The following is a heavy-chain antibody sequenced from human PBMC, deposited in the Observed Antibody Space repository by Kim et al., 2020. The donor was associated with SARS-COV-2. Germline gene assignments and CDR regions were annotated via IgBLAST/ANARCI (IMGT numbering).Heavy chain of an antibody. CDR1: GFTFSNAW. CDR3: TTYYYYGSGSYYNGGYYYGMDV. CDR2: IKSKTDGGTT. V-gene: IGHV3-15*01. J-gene: IGHJ6*02. Sequence: GGSLRLSCAASGFTFSNAWMSWVRQAPGKGLEWVGRIKSKTDGGTTDYAAPVKGRFTISRDDSKNTLYLQMNSLKTEDTAVYYCTTYYYYGSGSYYNGGYYYGMDVWGQGTTVTVSS. D-gene: IGHD3-10*01.